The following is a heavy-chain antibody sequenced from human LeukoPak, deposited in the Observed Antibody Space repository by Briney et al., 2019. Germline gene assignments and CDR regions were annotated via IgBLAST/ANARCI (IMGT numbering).Heavy chain of an antibody. Sequence: SETLSLTCTVSGGSISGSSYYWGWIRQPPGKGLEWIGSIYYSGSTYYNPSLKSRVTISVDTSKNQFSLKLSSVTAADTAVYYCARRGKGDDAFDIWGQGTMVTVSS. CDR2: IYYSGST. CDR3: ARRGKGDDAFDI. D-gene: IGHD3-16*01. V-gene: IGHV4-39*01. CDR1: GGSISGSSYY. J-gene: IGHJ3*02.